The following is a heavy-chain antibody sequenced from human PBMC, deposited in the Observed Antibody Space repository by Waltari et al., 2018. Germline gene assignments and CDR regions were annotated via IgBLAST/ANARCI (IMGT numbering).Heavy chain of an antibody. CDR3: ARIGVAAAGAYYYYGMDV. J-gene: IGHJ6*02. V-gene: IGHV4-34*01. CDR1: GGSFSGYY. D-gene: IGHD6-13*01. CDR2: INHSGST. Sequence: QVQLQQWGAGLLKPSETLSLTCAVYGGSFSGYYWSWIRQPPGKGLEWIGEINHSGSTNYNPSLKSRVTISVDTSKNQFSLKLSSVTAADTAVYYCARIGVAAAGAYYYYGMDVWGQGTTVTVSS.